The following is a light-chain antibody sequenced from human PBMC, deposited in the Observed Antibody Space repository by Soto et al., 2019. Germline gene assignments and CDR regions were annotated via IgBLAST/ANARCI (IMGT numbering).Light chain of an antibody. CDR3: QQYYITPLT. CDR1: QSVLYSTNNKNY. V-gene: IGKV4-1*01. Sequence: DIVMTQSPDSLAVSLGERATINCKSSQSVLYSTNNKNYLAWYQQKPGQPPKLLIYWATTRESGVPDRFSGSGSGRHFTLTISSLQAEDVAVYYCQQYYITPLTFGGGTKVEIK. CDR2: WAT. J-gene: IGKJ4*01.